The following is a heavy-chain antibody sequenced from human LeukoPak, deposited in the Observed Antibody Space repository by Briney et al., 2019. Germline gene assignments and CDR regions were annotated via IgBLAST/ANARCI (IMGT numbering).Heavy chain of an antibody. CDR2: IYYSGST. CDR3: ARGRNLEWFDY. Sequence: SETLSLTCTVSGGSISSYYWSWIRQPPGKELEWIGYIYYSGSTNYNPSLKSRVTISVDTSKNQFSLKLNSVTAADTAVYYCARGRNLEWFDYWGQGTLVTVSS. CDR1: GGSISSYY. J-gene: IGHJ5*01. V-gene: IGHV4-59*01. D-gene: IGHD3-3*01.